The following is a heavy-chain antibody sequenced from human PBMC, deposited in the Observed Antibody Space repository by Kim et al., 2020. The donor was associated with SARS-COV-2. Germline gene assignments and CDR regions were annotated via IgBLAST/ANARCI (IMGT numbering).Heavy chain of an antibody. CDR3: APAWSRAYYFDY. D-gene: IGHD3-3*01. V-gene: IGHV3-30*02. Sequence: YYAVSVKGRFTIARDNSKITLYLQMNGLRAEYTAVYYWAPAWSRAYYFDYWGQGTLVTVSS. J-gene: IGHJ4*02.